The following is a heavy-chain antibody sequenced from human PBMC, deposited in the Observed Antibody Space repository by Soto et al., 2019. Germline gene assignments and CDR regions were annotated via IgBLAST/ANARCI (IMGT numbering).Heavy chain of an antibody. CDR3: ASEGQRGYCSGCRIRYFDY. J-gene: IGHJ4*02. V-gene: IGHV1-69*01. CDR1: GGTFSSYA. CDR2: IIPIFGTA. Sequence: QVQLVQSGAEVKKPASSVKVSCKASGGTFSSYAISWVRQAPGQGLEWMGGIIPIFGTANYAQKFQGRVTITADESTSTAYRELSSLRSEDTAVYFCASEGQRGYCSGCRIRYFDYCGQGTLVTVSS. D-gene: IGHD6-19*01.